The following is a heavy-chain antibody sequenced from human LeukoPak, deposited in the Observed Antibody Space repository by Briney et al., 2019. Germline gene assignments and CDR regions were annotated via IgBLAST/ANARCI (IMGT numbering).Heavy chain of an antibody. V-gene: IGHV3-23*01. Sequence: GGSLRLSCAVSGFIFNDYAMSWVRQVPGKGLECVSVISASGGKTYYADSVKGRFTISRDTSKTTISLQMNSLRAEDTAVYYCAKDRGYNSGRGPIDYWGQGTLVTVSS. CDR2: ISASGGKT. CDR3: AKDRGYNSGRGPIDY. J-gene: IGHJ4*02. CDR1: GFIFNDYA. D-gene: IGHD6-19*01.